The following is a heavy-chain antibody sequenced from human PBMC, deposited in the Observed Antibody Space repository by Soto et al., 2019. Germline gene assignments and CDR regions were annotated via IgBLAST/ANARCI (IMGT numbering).Heavy chain of an antibody. Sequence: PSQTLSLTCAISGDSVSIKSAAWNWIRQSPSRGLEWLGRTYYRSKWYYDYADSVKSRITINSDTSKNQFSLQLNSVTPEDTAGYYCARDPGYSLDYWGQGTLVTVSS. CDR1: GDSVSIKSAA. D-gene: IGHD5-18*01. CDR3: ARDPGYSLDY. CDR2: TYYRSKWYY. J-gene: IGHJ4*02. V-gene: IGHV6-1*01.